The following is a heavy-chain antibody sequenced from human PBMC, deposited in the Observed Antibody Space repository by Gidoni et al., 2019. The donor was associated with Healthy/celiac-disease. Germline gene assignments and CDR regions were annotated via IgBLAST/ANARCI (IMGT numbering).Heavy chain of an antibody. CDR2: ISAYNGNT. CDR3: ARVSGYDLYYFDY. Sequence: LEWMGWISAYNGNTNYAQKLQGRVTMTTDTSTRTAYMELRSLRSDDTAVYYCARVSGYDLYYFDYWGQGTLVTVSS. J-gene: IGHJ4*02. D-gene: IGHD5-12*01. V-gene: IGHV1-18*01.